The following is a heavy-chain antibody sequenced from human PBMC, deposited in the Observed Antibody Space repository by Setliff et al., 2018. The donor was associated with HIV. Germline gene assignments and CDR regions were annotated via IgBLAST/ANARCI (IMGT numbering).Heavy chain of an antibody. CDR3: ARDGAYYYDSSGHYRYYFDY. Sequence: GGSLRLSCAASGFTFSDYYMSWIRQAPGKGLDWVSSISSSSNYIYYADSLKGRFTISRDDAKNSLYLQMNSLRAEDTAVYYCARDGAYYYDSSGHYRYYFDYWGQGTLVTVSS. D-gene: IGHD3-22*01. CDR1: GFTFSDYY. J-gene: IGHJ4*02. CDR2: ISSSSNYI. V-gene: IGHV3-11*06.